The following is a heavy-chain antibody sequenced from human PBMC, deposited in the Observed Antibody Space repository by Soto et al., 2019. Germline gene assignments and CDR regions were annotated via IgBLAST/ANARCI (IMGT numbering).Heavy chain of an antibody. Sequence: EVQLVESGGGSVQPGESLRLSCVASGFSFNMYWMSWIRQAPGKGLEWVARIKQDGGEKYYVDSVKGRFTVSRDNAKNSLHLQLHSVRADDAGIYYCVRDQLILPADDFSYGVEVWGQGTTVTVSS. V-gene: IGHV3-7*03. CDR1: GFSFNMYW. J-gene: IGHJ6*02. CDR3: VRDQLILPADDFSYGVEV. CDR2: IKQDGGEK.